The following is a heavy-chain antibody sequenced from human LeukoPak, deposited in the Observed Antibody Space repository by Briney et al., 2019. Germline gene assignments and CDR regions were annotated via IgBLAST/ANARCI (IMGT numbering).Heavy chain of an antibody. J-gene: IGHJ1*01. CDR2: IYHSGST. V-gene: IGHV4-59*01. Sequence: KPSETLSLTCTVSGGSISTYYWNWIRQPPGKGLEWIGYIYHSGSTNYNPSLQSRVTISVDTSKNQFSLNLNSVTAADTAVYYCARGGAARLHFQNWGPGTLVTVSS. D-gene: IGHD6-6*01. CDR1: GGSISTYY. CDR3: ARGGAARLHFQN.